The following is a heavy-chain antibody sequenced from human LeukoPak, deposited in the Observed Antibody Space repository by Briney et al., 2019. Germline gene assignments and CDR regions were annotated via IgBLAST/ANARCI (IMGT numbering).Heavy chain of an antibody. CDR3: AGAYGNYDYGMDV. CDR2: VSVSGGSA. CDR1: GFTFSRYA. D-gene: IGHD4-17*01. J-gene: IGHJ6*02. V-gene: IGHV3-23*01. Sequence: PGGSLRLSCAASGFTFSRYAMSWVRQAPGKGLEWVSAVSVSGGSAYYADSVKGRFTISRDNSKNTLYLQMHSPRAEDTAVYYCAGAYGNYDYGMDVWGQGTTVTVSS.